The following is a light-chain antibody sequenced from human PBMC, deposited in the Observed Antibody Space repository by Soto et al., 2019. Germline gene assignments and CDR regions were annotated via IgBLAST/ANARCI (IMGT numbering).Light chain of an antibody. V-gene: IGLV1-40*01. CDR3: SSYTSTSTLK. J-gene: IGLJ2*01. CDR2: NNN. Sequence: QSVLTQPPSVSGAPGQRVTISCTGSSSNIGAGYDVHWYQQLPGTAPKLLIYNNNNRPSGVPDRFSGSKSGNTASLTISGLQAEDEADYYCSSYTSTSTLKFGGGTKVTVL. CDR1: SSNIGAGYD.